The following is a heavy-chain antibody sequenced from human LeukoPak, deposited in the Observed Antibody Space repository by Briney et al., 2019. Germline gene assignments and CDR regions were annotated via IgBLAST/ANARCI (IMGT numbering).Heavy chain of an antibody. V-gene: IGHV3-15*01. Sequence: GGSLRLSRAASGFTFSNAWMSWVRQAPGKGLEWVGRIKSKTDGGTTDYAAPVKGRFTISRDDSKNTLYLQMNSLKTEDTAVYYCTTPLSYYDSSGYPLWGQGTLVTVSS. D-gene: IGHD3-22*01. CDR1: GFTFSNAW. CDR3: TTPLSYYDSSGYPL. J-gene: IGHJ4*02. CDR2: IKSKTDGGTT.